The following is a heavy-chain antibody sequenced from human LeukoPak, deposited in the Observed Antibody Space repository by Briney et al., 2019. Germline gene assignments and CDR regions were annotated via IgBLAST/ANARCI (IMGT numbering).Heavy chain of an antibody. CDR2: IDPDGSTT. V-gene: IGHV3-74*01. J-gene: IGHJ4*02. CDR1: GFTLSSYW. D-gene: IGHD3-22*01. Sequence: GGSLRLSCAASGFTLSSYWMHWVRQAPGEGLVWVSRIDPDGSTTNYADSVKGRFTTSRDNAKNTLYLQMNSLRDVDTAVYYCATAYYDYSGYFPYWGQGILVTVSS. CDR3: ATAYYDYSGYFPY.